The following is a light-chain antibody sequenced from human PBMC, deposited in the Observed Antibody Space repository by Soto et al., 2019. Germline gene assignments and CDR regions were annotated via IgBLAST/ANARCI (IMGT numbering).Light chain of an antibody. CDR2: DAS. CDR1: QDISDF. V-gene: IGKV1-33*01. Sequence: IQMTQSPSSLSASVGDRVTITCQASQDISDFLNWYQQKPGKAPKLLIYDASNLETGVPSRFSGSGSGTDFTFTISSLQPEDVATYYCQDYDALPTFGGGTKV. CDR3: QDYDALPT. J-gene: IGKJ4*01.